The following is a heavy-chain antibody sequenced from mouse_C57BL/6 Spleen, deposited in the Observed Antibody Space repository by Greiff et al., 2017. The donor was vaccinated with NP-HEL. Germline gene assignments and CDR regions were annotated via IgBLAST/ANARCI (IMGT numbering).Heavy chain of an antibody. CDR3: TREGITTGGAMDY. V-gene: IGHV1-15*01. CDR2: IDPETGGT. D-gene: IGHD1-1*01. J-gene: IGHJ4*01. CDR1: GYTFTDYE. Sequence: QVQLQQSGAELVRPGASVTLSCKASGYTFTDYEMHWVKQTPVHGLEWIGAIDPETGGTAYNQKFKGKAILTADKSSSTAYMELRSLTSEDSAVYYCTREGITTGGAMDYWGQGTSVTVSS.